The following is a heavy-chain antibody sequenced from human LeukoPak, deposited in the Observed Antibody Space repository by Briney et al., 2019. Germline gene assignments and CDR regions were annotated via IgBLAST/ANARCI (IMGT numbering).Heavy chain of an antibody. V-gene: IGHV3-21*06. CDR3: ARDYYDSSASATFDY. Sequence: GGSLRLSCEAYGFTFDTYTVNWVRQAPGKGLEWVSSLASDTTYIKYADSVKGRFTVSRGNAKNSVFLEMKSLRADDTAIYFCARDYYDSSASATFDYWGRGTLVTVSS. D-gene: IGHD3-22*01. CDR1: GFTFDTYT. CDR2: LASDTTYI. J-gene: IGHJ4*02.